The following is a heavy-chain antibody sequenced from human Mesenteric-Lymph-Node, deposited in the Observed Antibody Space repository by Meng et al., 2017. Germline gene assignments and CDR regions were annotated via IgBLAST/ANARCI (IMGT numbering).Heavy chain of an antibody. CDR1: GYTFTGYY. V-gene: IGHV1-2*02. D-gene: IGHD6-6*01. J-gene: IGHJ5*02. Sequence: ASVKVSCKASGYTFTGYYMHWVRQAPGQGLEWMGWINPNSGGTNYAQKFQGRVTMTRDTSISTAYMELSRLRSDDTAVYYCARLTGAALNWFDPWGQGTLVTVSS. CDR3: ARLTGAALNWFDP. CDR2: INPNSGGT.